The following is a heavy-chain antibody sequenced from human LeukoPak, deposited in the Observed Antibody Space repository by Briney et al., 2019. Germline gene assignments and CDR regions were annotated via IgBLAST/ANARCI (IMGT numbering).Heavy chain of an antibody. CDR1: GGSISIGGYY. CDR3: ARDRLCPNGVCNVNAKYGMDV. D-gene: IGHD2-8*01. J-gene: IGHJ6*02. Sequence: PSETLSLTCTVSGGSISIGGYYWSWIRQHPGKGLEWIGYIYYSGNTYYNPSLKSRVTISVDTSKNQFSLKLSSVTAADTAVYFCARDRLCPNGVCNVNAKYGMDVWGQGTTVTV. V-gene: IGHV4-31*03. CDR2: IYYSGNT.